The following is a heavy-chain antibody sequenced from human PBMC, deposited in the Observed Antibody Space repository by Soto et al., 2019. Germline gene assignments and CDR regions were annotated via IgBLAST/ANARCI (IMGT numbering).Heavy chain of an antibody. CDR1: GFTFSDYY. J-gene: IGHJ4*02. Sequence: GGSLRLSCAASGFTFSDYYMSWIRQAPGKGLEWVSDISSSGSTIYYADSVKGRFTISRDNAKNSLYLQMNSMRAEDTVVYYCARDLRRAVPDWGQGTLVTVSS. CDR2: ISSSGSTI. V-gene: IGHV3-11*01. D-gene: IGHD3-3*01. CDR3: ARDLRRAVPD.